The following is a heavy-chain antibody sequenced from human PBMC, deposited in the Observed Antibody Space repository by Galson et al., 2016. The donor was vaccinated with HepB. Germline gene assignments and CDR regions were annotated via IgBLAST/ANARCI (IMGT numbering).Heavy chain of an antibody. CDR2: ISTRRNT. J-gene: IGHJ4*02. V-gene: IGHV3-23*01. D-gene: IGHD1-1*01. CDR3: AKERLVRRIFDH. CDR1: GFVFSNFG. Sequence: SLRLSCAASGFVFSNFGLSWVRQAPGKGLEWVASISTRRNTYYSDSVQGRFTISRDNSNNTLYLQMNGLRAEDTAVYYCAKERLVRRIFDHWGQGTLLTVS.